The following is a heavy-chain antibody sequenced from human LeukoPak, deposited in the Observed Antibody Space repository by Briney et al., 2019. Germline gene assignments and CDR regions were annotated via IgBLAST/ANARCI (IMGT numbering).Heavy chain of an antibody. CDR3: TTHLYYYGSGSYYNGDY. Sequence: GGSLRLSCATSGFTFSTYAMSWVRQAPGKGLEWVGRIKSKTDGGTTDYAAPVKGRFTISRDDSKNTLYLQMNSLKTEDTAVYYCTTHLYYYGSGSYYNGDYRGQGTLVTVSS. J-gene: IGHJ4*02. CDR2: IKSKTDGGTT. V-gene: IGHV3-15*01. CDR1: GFTFSTYA. D-gene: IGHD3-10*01.